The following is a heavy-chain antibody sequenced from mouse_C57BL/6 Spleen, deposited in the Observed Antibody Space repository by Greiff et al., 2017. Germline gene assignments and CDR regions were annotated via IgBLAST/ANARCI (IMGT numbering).Heavy chain of an antibody. V-gene: IGHV5-4*01. J-gene: IGHJ2*01. D-gene: IGHD2-3*01. Sequence: EVQLVESGGGLVKPGGSLKLSCAASGFTFSSYAMSWVRQTPEKRLEWVATISAGGSYTYYPDNVKGRFTISRDNAKNNLYLQMSHLKSEDTAMYYCARDRWVDYWGQGTTLTVSS. CDR3: ARDRWVDY. CDR1: GFTFSSYA. CDR2: ISAGGSYT.